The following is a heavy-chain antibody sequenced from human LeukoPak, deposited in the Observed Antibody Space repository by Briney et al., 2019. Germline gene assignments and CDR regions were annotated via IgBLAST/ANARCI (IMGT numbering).Heavy chain of an antibody. D-gene: IGHD4-17*01. CDR1: GFTFSNYA. Sequence: GGSLSLSCSVFGFTFSNYAMHWVRQAPGKGLEWVSTISGGGDNTYYADSVRGRFTISRDNSNNTLYLQMTSLRAGDTAVYYCAKTTTDYGDYRSYWGLGTLVTVSS. J-gene: IGHJ4*02. CDR3: AKTTTDYGDYRSY. CDR2: ISGGGDNT. V-gene: IGHV3-23*01.